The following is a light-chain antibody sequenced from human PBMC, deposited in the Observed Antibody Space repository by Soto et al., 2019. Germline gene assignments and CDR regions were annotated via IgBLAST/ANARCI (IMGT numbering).Light chain of an antibody. CDR3: CSYTTSNTRQIV. Sequence: QSVLTQPASVSGSPGQSITISCTGTSSDVGGYNYVSSYQQHPGKAPKFMIYDVSSRPSGVSNRFSGSKSGNTASLTISGLQAEDEADYYCCSYTTSNTRQIVFGTGTKVTVL. J-gene: IGLJ1*01. CDR1: SSDVGGYNY. CDR2: DVS. V-gene: IGLV2-14*03.